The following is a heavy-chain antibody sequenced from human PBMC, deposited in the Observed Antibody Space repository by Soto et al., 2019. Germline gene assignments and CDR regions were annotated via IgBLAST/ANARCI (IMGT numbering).Heavy chain of an antibody. CDR2: ISGSADWA. CDR3: VPTELEVLPY. CDR1: GFTFSNYG. V-gene: IGHV3-23*01. Sequence: AGGSLRLSCAASGFTFSNYGMSWVRQAPGKGLEWVSTISGSADWAEYADSVKGRFSISRDNSKNTLDLQMNSLRVDDSALYYCVPTELEVLPYWGQGTLVTVSS. D-gene: IGHD1-7*01. J-gene: IGHJ4*02.